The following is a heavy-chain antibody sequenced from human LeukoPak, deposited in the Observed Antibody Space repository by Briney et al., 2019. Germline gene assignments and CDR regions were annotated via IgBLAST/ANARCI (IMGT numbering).Heavy chain of an antibody. CDR3: ARDRRFYRDGGDYLPLFDY. CDR2: ISAYNGNT. CDR1: GYTFTSYG. J-gene: IGHJ4*02. Sequence: ASVKVSCKASGYTFTSYGISWVRQAPGQGLEWMGWISAYNGNTNYAQKLQGRVTMTTDTSTSTAYMELRSLRSDDTAVYYCARDRRFYRDGGDYLPLFDYRGQGTLVTVSS. D-gene: IGHD4-17*01. V-gene: IGHV1-18*01.